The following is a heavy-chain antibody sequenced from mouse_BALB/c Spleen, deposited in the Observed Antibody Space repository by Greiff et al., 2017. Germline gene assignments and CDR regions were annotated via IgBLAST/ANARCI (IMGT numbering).Heavy chain of an antibody. Sequence: VQLKESGPGLVKPSQSLSLTCTVTGYSITSDYAWNWIRQFPGNKLEWMGYISYSGSTSYNPSLKSRISITRDTSKNQFFLQLNSVTTEDTATYYCARGETARAPWFAYWGQGTLVTVSA. D-gene: IGHD3-2*01. V-gene: IGHV3-2*02. CDR1: GYSITSDYA. CDR2: ISYSGST. CDR3: ARGETARAPWFAY. J-gene: IGHJ3*01.